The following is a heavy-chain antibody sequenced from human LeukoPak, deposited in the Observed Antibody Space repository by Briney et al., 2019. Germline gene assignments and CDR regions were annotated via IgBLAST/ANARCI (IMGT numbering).Heavy chain of an antibody. CDR3: ARANYDSSGYYWYYFDY. V-gene: IGHV4-31*03. J-gene: IGHJ4*02. CDR1: GGSISSGGYY. CDR2: IYYSGST. Sequence: KSSETLSLTCTVSGGSISSGGYYWSWIRQHPGKGLEWIGYIYYSGSTYYNPSPKSRVTISVDTSKNQFSLKLSSVTAADTAVYYCARANYDSSGYYWYYFDYWGQGTLVTVSS. D-gene: IGHD3-22*01.